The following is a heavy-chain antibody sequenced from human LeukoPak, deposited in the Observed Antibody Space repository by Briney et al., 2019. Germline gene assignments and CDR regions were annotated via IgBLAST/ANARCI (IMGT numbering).Heavy chain of an antibody. CDR1: GFSLSTSGVG. V-gene: IGHV2-5*02. J-gene: IGHJ6*02. Sequence: SGPTLVKPTQTLTLTCTFSGFSLSTSGVGVGWIRQPPGKALEWLALIYWDDDKRYSPSLKSRLTITKDTSKNQVVLTMTNMDPVDTATYYCAHSHRSNPPYYDILTRGYYYGMDVWGQGTTVTVSS. CDR3: AHSHRSNPPYYDILTRGYYYGMDV. D-gene: IGHD3-9*01. CDR2: IYWDDDK.